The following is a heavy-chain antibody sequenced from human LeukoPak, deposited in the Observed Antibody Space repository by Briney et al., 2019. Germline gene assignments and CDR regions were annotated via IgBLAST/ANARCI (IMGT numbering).Heavy chain of an antibody. J-gene: IGHJ5*02. CDR1: GGSVSRYY. Sequence: SETLSLTCTVSGGSVSRYYWSWIRLPPGKGLEWIGYIYYSGSTNYNPSLKSRVTISVDMSKNQFSLKLSSVTAADTAVYYCARDGLGYSGYDGWCAPWGQGTLVTVSS. CDR3: ARDGLGYSGYDGWCAP. D-gene: IGHD5-12*01. CDR2: IYYSGST. V-gene: IGHV4-59*02.